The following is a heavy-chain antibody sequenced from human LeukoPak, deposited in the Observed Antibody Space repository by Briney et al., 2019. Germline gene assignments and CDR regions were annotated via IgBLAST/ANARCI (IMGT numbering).Heavy chain of an antibody. CDR2: IKQDGSEK. CDR3: AKEDREYYYDSSGYRYYFDY. Sequence: GGSLRLSCAASGFTFSSYWMSWVRQAPGKGLEWVANIKQDGSEKYYVDSVKGRFTISRDNAKNSLYLQMNSLRAEDTALYYCAKEDREYYYDSSGYRYYFDYWGQGTLVTVSS. V-gene: IGHV3-7*03. J-gene: IGHJ4*02. CDR1: GFTFSSYW. D-gene: IGHD3-22*01.